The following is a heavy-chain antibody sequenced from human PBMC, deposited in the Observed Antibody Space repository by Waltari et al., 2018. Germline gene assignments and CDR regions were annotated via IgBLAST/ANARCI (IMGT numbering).Heavy chain of an antibody. J-gene: IGHJ4*02. CDR3: ARSNYGGFRELLETYYFDY. V-gene: IGHV1-69*13. D-gene: IGHD3-10*01. CDR2: IIPIFGTA. CDR1: GGTFSSYA. Sequence: QVQLVQSGAEVKKPGSSVKVSCKASGGTFSSYAISWVRKPPGHGLEWMGGIIPIFGTANYAQKFQGRVTITADESTSTAYMELSSLRSEDTAVYYCARSNYGGFRELLETYYFDYWGQGTLVTVSS.